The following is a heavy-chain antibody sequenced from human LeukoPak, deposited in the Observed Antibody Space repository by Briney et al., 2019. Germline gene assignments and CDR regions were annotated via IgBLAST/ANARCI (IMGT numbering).Heavy chain of an antibody. D-gene: IGHD3-9*01. CDR1: GFTFSSYC. CDR3: AKCMDILTGYLWSLDY. CDR2: IRHDGSKK. Sequence: GGSLRLSCGASGFTFSSYCMHWVRQGPGKGLEWVAFIRHDGSKKYHADSVKVRFTISRDNSKNTLYLQMNSLRAEDTAVYYCAKCMDILTGYLWSLDYWGQGTLVTVSS. V-gene: IGHV3-30*02. J-gene: IGHJ4*02.